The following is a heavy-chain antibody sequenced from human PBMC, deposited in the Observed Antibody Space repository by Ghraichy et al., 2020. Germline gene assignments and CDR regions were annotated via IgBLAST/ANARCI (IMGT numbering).Heavy chain of an antibody. CDR3: ASKLGMMEAFDI. J-gene: IGHJ3*02. Sequence: SETLSLTCTVSGGSISSYYWCWIRQPPGKGLEWIGYIYYSGSTNYNPSLKSRVTISVDTSKNQFSLKLSSVTAADTAVYYCASKLGMMEAFDIWGQGTMVTVSS. V-gene: IGHV4-59*01. CDR1: GGSISSYY. CDR2: IYYSGST. D-gene: IGHD7-27*01.